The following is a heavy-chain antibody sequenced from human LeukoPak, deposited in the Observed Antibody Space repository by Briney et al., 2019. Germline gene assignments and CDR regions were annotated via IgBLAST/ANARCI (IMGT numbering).Heavy chain of an antibody. J-gene: IGHJ4*02. CDR2: ISGDGGGT. D-gene: IGHD1-1*01. CDR1: GFTFDDYA. V-gene: IGHV3-43*02. Sequence: GGSLRLSCAASGFTFDDYAMHWVRQAPGKGLEWVSLISGDGGGTYYADSVKGRFTISRDNSKNSLYLQMNSLRAEDTAVYYCARGQLFDYWGQGTLVTVSS. CDR3: ARGQLFDY.